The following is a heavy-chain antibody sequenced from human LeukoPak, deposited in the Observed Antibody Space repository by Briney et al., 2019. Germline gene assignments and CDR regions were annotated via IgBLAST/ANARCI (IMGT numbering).Heavy chain of an antibody. V-gene: IGHV4-59*01. Sequence: SETLPLTCTVSGGSISTYYWSWIRQPPGKGLEWIGYIHYSGRTNYNPSLKSRVTISVDTSKNQFSLKLSSVTAADTAVYYCARGLAGTWIQLWYFDYWGQGTLVTVSS. CDR1: GGSISTYY. CDR2: IHYSGRT. D-gene: IGHD5-18*01. CDR3: ARGLAGTWIQLWYFDY. J-gene: IGHJ4*02.